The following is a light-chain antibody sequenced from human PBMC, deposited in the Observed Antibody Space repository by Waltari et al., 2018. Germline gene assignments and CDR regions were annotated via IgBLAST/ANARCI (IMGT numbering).Light chain of an antibody. CDR1: QSVHSN. V-gene: IGKV3-15*01. J-gene: IGKJ5*01. CDR2: GAS. Sequence: EIVLTQSPATLSVSPGEGVTLSCRASQSVHSNLAWYQQKPGQAPRPLIYGASTRATGVPARFSGGGSGTDFTLTISSLQSEDFAIYYCQQYNNWPPITFGQGTRLDIK. CDR3: QQYNNWPPIT.